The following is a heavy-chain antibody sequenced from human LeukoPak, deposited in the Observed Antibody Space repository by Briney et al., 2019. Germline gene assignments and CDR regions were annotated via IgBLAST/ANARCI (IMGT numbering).Heavy chain of an antibody. CDR2: ISGGGETT. CDR3: TRDPSGSGPDFDF. V-gene: IGHV3-23*01. Sequence: QPGGSLRLSCAASGFTFNNYAMNWVRQAPGKGLEWVSSISGGGETTYYADSAKGRFTISRDNSKNTLHLQMSSLRAEDTAIYYCTRDPSGSGPDFDFWGQGTLVIVSS. J-gene: IGHJ4*02. CDR1: GFTFNNYA. D-gene: IGHD3-10*01.